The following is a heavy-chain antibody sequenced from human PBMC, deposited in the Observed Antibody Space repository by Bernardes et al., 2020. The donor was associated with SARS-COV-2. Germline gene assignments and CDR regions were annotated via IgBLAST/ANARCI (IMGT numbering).Heavy chain of an antibody. J-gene: IGHJ4*02. CDR1: GFTFSSSV. Sequence: GSLRLSCAASGFTFSSSVMNWVRQAPGKGLAWVSYISTGGSTKYYADSVKGRFTISRDNAKNSLYLQMNSLRAEDTAVYYCAREYTYGFDSWGQGTLVTVSS. D-gene: IGHD5-18*01. V-gene: IGHV3-48*03. CDR3: AREYTYGFDS. CDR2: ISTGGSTK.